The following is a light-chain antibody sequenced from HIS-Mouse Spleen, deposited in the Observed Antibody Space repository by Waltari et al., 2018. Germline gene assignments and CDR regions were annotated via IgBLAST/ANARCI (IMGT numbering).Light chain of an antibody. Sequence: QSALTQPASVSGSPGQSIPISCTGTSSHVGSYNLVSWYQQHPGKAPKLMIYEGSKRPSGVSNRFSGSKSGNTASLTISGLQAEDEADYYCCSYAGSSTYVFGTGTKVTVL. CDR1: SSHVGSYNL. CDR2: EGS. J-gene: IGLJ1*01. V-gene: IGLV2-23*01. CDR3: CSYAGSSTYV.